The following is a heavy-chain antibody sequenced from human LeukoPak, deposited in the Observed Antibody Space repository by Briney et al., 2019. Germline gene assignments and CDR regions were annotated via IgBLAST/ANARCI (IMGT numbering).Heavy chain of an antibody. CDR1: GYTFTGYY. Sequence: ASVKVSCKASGYTFTGYYMHWVRQAPGQGLEWMGWINPNSGGTNYAQKFQGRVTMTRDTSISTAYMGLSRLRSDDTAVYYCARLYDFWSGSPDMDVWGKGTTVTVSS. D-gene: IGHD3-3*01. J-gene: IGHJ6*03. CDR2: INPNSGGT. V-gene: IGHV1-2*02. CDR3: ARLYDFWSGSPDMDV.